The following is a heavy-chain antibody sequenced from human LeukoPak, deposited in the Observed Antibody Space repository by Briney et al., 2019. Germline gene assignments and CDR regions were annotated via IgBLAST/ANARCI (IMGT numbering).Heavy chain of an antibody. CDR3: ARGYYDILTGYYTPGFDY. V-gene: IGHV5-51*01. J-gene: IGHJ4*02. D-gene: IGHD3-9*01. CDR2: IYPGDSDT. Sequence: GESLKISCKGSGYSFTSYWIGWVRQMPGKGLEWMGIIYPGDSDTRYSPSFQGQVTISADKSISTACLQWSSLKASDTAMYYCARGYYDILTGYYTPGFDYWGQGTLVTVSS. CDR1: GYSFTSYW.